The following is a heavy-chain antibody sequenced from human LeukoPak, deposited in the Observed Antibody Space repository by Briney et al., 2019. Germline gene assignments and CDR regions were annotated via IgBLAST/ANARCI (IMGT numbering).Heavy chain of an antibody. CDR3: ARWRAIDAFDS. J-gene: IGHJ3*02. D-gene: IGHD3-3*01. Sequence: GGSLRLSCAASGFTVSRNYMNWVRQAPGKGLEWVSLLSSTGNTSYADSVQGRFTISRHNSKNTLYLQVNSLRPEDTAMYYCARWRAIDAFDSWGQGTMVIVSS. V-gene: IGHV3-53*04. CDR2: LSSTGNT. CDR1: GFTVSRNY.